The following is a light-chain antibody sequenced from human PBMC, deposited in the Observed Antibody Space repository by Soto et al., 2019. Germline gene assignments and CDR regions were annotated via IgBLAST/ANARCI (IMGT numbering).Light chain of an antibody. CDR1: QSVSVNS. CDR3: QQYGGSPFT. V-gene: IGKV3-20*01. J-gene: IGKJ3*01. CDR2: AAS. Sequence: EIVLTQSPGTLSLSPGERATLSCRASQSVSVNSLAWYQQKGGQAPRLLIYAASTRATGVPDRFSGTGSVTYFALTISRLETDDSAVYYCQQYGGSPFTFGPGTKVDIK.